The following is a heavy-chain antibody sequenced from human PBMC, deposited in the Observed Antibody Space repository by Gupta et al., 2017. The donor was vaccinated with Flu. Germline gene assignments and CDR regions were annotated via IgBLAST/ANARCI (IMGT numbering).Heavy chain of an antibody. J-gene: IGHJ4*02. CDR1: GGSFSGYY. Sequence: QVQLQQWGAGLLKPSETLSLTCAVYGGSFSGYYWSWIRQPPGKGLEWIGEINHSGSTNYNPSLKSRVTISVDTSKNQFSLKLSSVTAADTAVYYCARGGGYSGYDSGDPSLTAVAGTYDYWGQGTLVTVSS. V-gene: IGHV4-34*01. CDR2: INHSGST. D-gene: IGHD5-12*01. CDR3: ARGGGYSGYDSGDPSLTAVAGTYDY.